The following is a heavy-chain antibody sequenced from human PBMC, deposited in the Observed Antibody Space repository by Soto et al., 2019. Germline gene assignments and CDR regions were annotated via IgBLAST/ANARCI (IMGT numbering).Heavy chain of an antibody. J-gene: IGHJ4*02. CDR1: GFTFSSFA. CDR2: ISSHGVST. CDR3: VKDRGDYYDNSDYYGFFYFDY. Sequence: GGSLRLSCSASGFTFSSFAMHWVRQAPGKGLEYVSAISSHGVSTYYADSVKGRFTISRDNSKNTLYFQMSSLRPEDTAVYYCVKDRGDYYDNSDYYGFFYFDYWGQGTLVTVSS. V-gene: IGHV3-64D*08. D-gene: IGHD3-22*01.